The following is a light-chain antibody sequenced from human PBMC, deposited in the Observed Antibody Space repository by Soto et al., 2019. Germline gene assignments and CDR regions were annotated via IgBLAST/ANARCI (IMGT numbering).Light chain of an antibody. CDR3: LQRRNWPPLT. Sequence: VVLTHSPATLSFSPWYRATLSFRSSQTISTNFAWYQQKPGQAPRLLIYDASSRTTGIPARFSGSGSGTDFTLTINSLEPEDFAVYYCLQRRNWPPLTFGGGTKVDI. CDR1: QTISTN. CDR2: DAS. J-gene: IGKJ4*01. V-gene: IGKV3-11*01.